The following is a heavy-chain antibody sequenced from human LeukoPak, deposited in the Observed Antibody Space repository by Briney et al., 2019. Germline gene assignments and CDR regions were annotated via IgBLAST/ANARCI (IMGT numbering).Heavy chain of an antibody. CDR1: GFTFSNYN. CDR3: ARALWSGPVYYGMDV. CDR2: ISSTSSYI. V-gene: IGHV3-21*06. J-gene: IGHJ6*02. Sequence: GGSLRLSCAASGFTFSNYNFYWVRQAPGKGLEWVSSISSTSSYIYYADSVRGRFTISRDNAKNSLYLQMNSLRAEDTAVYYCARALWSGPVYYGMDVWGQGTTVTVSS. D-gene: IGHD3-10*01.